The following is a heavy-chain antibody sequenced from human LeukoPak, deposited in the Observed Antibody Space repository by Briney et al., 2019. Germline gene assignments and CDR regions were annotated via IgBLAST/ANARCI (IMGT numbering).Heavy chain of an antibody. D-gene: IGHD2-21*01. V-gene: IGHV3-66*02. J-gene: IGHJ4*02. CDR3: ARDRLRCGGDCRGLFDY. Sequence: GGSLRLSCAASGFTVSSNYMSWVRQAPGKGLEWVSVIYSGGSTYYADSVKGRFTIFRDNSKNKLYLQMNSLRAEDTAVYYCARDRLRCGGDCRGLFDYWGQGTLVTVSS. CDR1: GFTVSSNY. CDR2: IYSGGST.